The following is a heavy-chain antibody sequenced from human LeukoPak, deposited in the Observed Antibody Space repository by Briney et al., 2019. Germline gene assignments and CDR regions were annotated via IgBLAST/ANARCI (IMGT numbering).Heavy chain of an antibody. CDR1: GYTFTSYG. Sequence: ASVKVSCKASGYTFTSYGISWVRQAPGQGLEWMGWISAYNGNTNYAQKLQGRVTMTTDTSTSTAYMELRSLRSDDTAVYYCARVSIYDFWSGYSDHFDYWGQGTLVTVSS. CDR3: ARVSIYDFWSGYSDHFDY. D-gene: IGHD3-3*01. J-gene: IGHJ4*02. V-gene: IGHV1-18*01. CDR2: ISAYNGNT.